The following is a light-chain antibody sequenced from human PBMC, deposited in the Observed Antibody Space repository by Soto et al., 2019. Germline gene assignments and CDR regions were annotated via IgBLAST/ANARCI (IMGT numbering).Light chain of an antibody. V-gene: IGLV2-14*01. CDR3: NSQRSSGTRV. Sequence: QSVLDQPASVSGSPGQSITISCTGTSSDVGGYKHVSWYQHHPGKAPKLMIYEVSNRPSGVSNRFSGSKSGYTASLTISGLQAEDEADYYCNSQRSSGTRVFGTGTKVTVL. CDR2: EVS. CDR1: SSDVGGYKH. J-gene: IGLJ1*01.